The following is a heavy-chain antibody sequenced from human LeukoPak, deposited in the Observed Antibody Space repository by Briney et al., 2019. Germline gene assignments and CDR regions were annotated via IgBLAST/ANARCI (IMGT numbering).Heavy chain of an antibody. V-gene: IGHV1-69*05. CDR3: ARSPRPNSSSWYWFDP. CDR2: IIPIFGTA. CDR1: GGTFSSYA. J-gene: IGHJ5*02. D-gene: IGHD6-13*01. Sequence: SVKVSCKASGGTFSSYAISWVRQAPGQGREWMGGIIPIFGTANYAQKFQGRVTITTDESTSTAYMELSSLRSEDTAVYYCARSPRPNSSSWYWFDPWGQGTLVTVSS.